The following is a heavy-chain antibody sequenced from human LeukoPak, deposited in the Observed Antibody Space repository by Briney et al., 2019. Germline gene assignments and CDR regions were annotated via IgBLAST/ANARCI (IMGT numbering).Heavy chain of an antibody. CDR3: ARDRGYFGSGSTFFDH. CDR2: INHSGST. Sequence: SETLSLTCAVYGGSFSGYYWSWIRQPPGKGLEWIGEINHSGSTNYNPSLKSRVTISVDTSKNQFSLKLSSVTAADTAVYYCARDRGYFGSGSTFFDHWGQGTPVTVSS. J-gene: IGHJ4*02. CDR1: GGSFSGYY. D-gene: IGHD3-10*01. V-gene: IGHV4-34*01.